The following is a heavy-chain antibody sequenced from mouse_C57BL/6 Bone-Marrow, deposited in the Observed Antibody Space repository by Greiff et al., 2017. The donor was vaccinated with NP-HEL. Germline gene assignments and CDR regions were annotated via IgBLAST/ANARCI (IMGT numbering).Heavy chain of an antibody. D-gene: IGHD1-1*01. CDR3: ALYYGSSRAMDY. V-gene: IGHV1-39*01. J-gene: IGHJ4*01. CDR1: GYSFTDYN. CDR2: INPNYGTT. Sequence: EVKLMESGPELVKPGASVKISCKASGYSFTDYNMNWVKQSNGKSLEWIGVINPNYGTTSYNQKFKGKATLTVDQSSSTAYMQLNSLTSEDSAVYYCALYYGSSRAMDYWGQGTSVTVSS.